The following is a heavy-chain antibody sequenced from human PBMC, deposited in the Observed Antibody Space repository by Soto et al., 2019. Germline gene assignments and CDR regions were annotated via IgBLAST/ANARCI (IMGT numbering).Heavy chain of an antibody. CDR1: GGSISSSSYY. D-gene: IGHD3-10*01. CDR2: IYYSGST. Sequence: PSETLSLTCTVSGGSISSSSYYWGWIRQPPGKGLEWIGSIYYSGSTYYNPSLKSRVTISVDTSKNQFSLKLSSVTAADTAVYYCARHVISLWFGELLYPSHPLNWFDPWGQGTLVTVSS. J-gene: IGHJ5*02. V-gene: IGHV4-39*01. CDR3: ARHVISLWFGELLYPSHPLNWFDP.